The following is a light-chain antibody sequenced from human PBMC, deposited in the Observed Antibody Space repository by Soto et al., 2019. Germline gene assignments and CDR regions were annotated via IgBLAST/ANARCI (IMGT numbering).Light chain of an antibody. CDR1: SSDVGGHNS. CDR3: PSYTSSSTYV. J-gene: IGLJ1*01. V-gene: IGLV2-14*01. Sequence: QSALTQPASVSGSPGQSITISCTGTSSDVGGHNSVSWYQQHPGKAPKLMIYNVSNRPSGVSNRFSGSKSGNTASLTISGLLAEYEADYYCPSYTSSSTYVFGAGTKLTVL. CDR2: NVS.